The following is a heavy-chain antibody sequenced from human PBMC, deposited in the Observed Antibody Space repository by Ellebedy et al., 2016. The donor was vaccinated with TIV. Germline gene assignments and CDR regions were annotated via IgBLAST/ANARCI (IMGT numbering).Heavy chain of an antibody. D-gene: IGHD6-13*01. CDR1: GYTFTSYD. CDR3: ARGRTGAAGTADH. J-gene: IGHJ4*02. V-gene: IGHV1-8*01. CDR2: MNPISGNT. Sequence: AASVKVSCKASGYTFTSYDFHWVRQATGQGLEWMGWMNPISGNTGYAQKFQGRVTMTRNTSSSTLYMEVSSLRSEDTAVDYCARGRTGAAGTADHWGQGTLVTVSS.